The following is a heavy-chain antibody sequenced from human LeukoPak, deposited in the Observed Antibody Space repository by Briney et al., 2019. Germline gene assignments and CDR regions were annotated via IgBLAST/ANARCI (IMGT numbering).Heavy chain of an antibody. J-gene: IGHJ4*02. CDR1: GFTFSNYV. Sequence: GGSLRLSCAASGFTFSNYVMNWVRQAPGKGLEWVSAISGSGGSTYYADSVKGRFTISRDNSKNTLYLQMNSLRAEDTAVYYCARGGLEYSSSDFDYWGQGTLVTVSS. V-gene: IGHV3-23*01. D-gene: IGHD6-6*01. CDR3: ARGGLEYSSSDFDY. CDR2: ISGSGGST.